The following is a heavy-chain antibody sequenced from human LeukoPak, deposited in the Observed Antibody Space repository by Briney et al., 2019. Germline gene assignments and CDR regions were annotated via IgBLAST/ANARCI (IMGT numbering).Heavy chain of an antibody. V-gene: IGHV1-2*02. Sequence: ASVKVSCKASGYTFTGYYMHWVRQAPGQGLEWVGWINPNSGGTNYAQKFQGRVTMTRDTSISTAYMELSRLRSDDTAVYYCARALTQSSIAATLDYWGQGTLVTVSS. CDR3: ARALTQSSIAATLDY. CDR1: GYTFTGYY. CDR2: INPNSGGT. J-gene: IGHJ4*02. D-gene: IGHD6-6*01.